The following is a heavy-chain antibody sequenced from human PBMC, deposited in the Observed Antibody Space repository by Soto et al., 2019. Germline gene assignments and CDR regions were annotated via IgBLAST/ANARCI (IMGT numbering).Heavy chain of an antibody. V-gene: IGHV1-2*02. J-gene: IGHJ3*02. CDR3: ARGGGVGVAGSAAFDM. Sequence: QLHLVQSGAVVKKPGASVTVSCSASGYPVTAYYMHWVRQAPGRGLGWMGGINPATGAAKYTQTFQGRVTMTRATSTSTVFMELSGLTSEDTAVFCCARGGGVGVAGSAAFDMWGQGTLVTVSS. CDR1: GYPVTAYY. CDR2: INPATGAA. D-gene: IGHD3-3*01.